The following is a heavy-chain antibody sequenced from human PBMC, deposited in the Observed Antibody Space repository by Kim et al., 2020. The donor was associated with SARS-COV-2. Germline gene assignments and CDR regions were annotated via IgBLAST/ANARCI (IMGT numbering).Heavy chain of an antibody. J-gene: IGHJ4*02. Sequence: YNSSLKSRVTMSVDTSKNQFSLKLSSVTAVDTAVYYCARTVGANTYYFDYWGQGTLVTVSS. CDR3: ARTVGANTYYFDY. D-gene: IGHD2-8*01. V-gene: IGHV4-28*01.